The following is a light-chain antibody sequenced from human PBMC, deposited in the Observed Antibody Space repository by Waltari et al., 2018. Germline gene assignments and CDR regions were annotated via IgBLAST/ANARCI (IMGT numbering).Light chain of an antibody. V-gene: IGLV2-11*01. Sequence: QSALTQPRSVSGSPGQSVTISCTGPSSDVGGYNYVSWYQQHPDKAPKLIIYDINKRPSGVPDRFSGSPSENTATLTISGTQVMDEAHYYCQAWDSSTAVFGGGTKLNVL. CDR2: DIN. J-gene: IGLJ2*01. CDR1: SSDVGGYNY. CDR3: QAWDSSTAV.